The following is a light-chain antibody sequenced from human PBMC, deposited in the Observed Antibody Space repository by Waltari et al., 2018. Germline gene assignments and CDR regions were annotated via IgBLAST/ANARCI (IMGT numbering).Light chain of an antibody. CDR2: EVS. J-gene: IGLJ1*01. CDR3: SSYTSSSTLEGV. V-gene: IGLV2-14*01. CDR1: SSDVGGYNY. Sequence: QSALTQPASVSGSPGQSITISCTGTSSDVGGYNYVSWYQKHPGKAPKLMIYEVSNRPSGVSKRFFGSKSGNTASLTISGLQAEDEADYYCSSYTSSSTLEGVFGTGTRVTVL.